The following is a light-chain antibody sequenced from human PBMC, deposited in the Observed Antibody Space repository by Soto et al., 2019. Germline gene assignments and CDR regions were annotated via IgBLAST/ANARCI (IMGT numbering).Light chain of an antibody. V-gene: IGKV3-20*01. CDR1: QSVTSSY. Sequence: ESVLTPSPGTLSLSPGERATLSCRASQSVTSSYLAWYQQKPGQAPRLLIYGASSRATGSPDRFSGSGSGTDFTLTISRLEAEDFAVYYWRQYGRSPAFGGGTKVEIK. J-gene: IGKJ4*01. CDR3: RQYGRSPA. CDR2: GAS.